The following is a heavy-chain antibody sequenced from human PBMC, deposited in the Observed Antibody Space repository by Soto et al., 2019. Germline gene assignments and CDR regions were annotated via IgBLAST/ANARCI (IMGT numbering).Heavy chain of an antibody. CDR3: ARGLRITGDFDY. V-gene: IGHV4-4*02. CDR1: GGSISSSNW. J-gene: IGHJ4*02. CDR2: IYHSGST. Sequence: QVQLQESGPGLVKPSGTLSLTCAVSGGSISSSNWWSWVRQPPGKGLEWIGEIYHSGSTNYNPSLPSRGTISVDKSKYQFSLKLSSVTAADTAVYYCARGLRITGDFDYWGQGTLVTVSS. D-gene: IGHD7-27*01.